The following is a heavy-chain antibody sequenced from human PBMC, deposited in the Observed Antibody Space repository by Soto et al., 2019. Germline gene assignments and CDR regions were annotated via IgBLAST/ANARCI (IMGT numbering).Heavy chain of an antibody. CDR3: ARERITPTGTGDLDHYGLDV. V-gene: IGHV1-2*02. D-gene: IGHD6-13*01. J-gene: IGHJ6*02. Sequence: GASVKVSCKASGYTFTDYYVHWLRQAPGPGLEWVGWINPNSGDSKYAQKFQARVTLTRVTSITTACMELTSLESDDTAVYYCARERITPTGTGDLDHYGLDVWGQGTTVTVSS. CDR1: GYTFTDYY. CDR2: INPNSGDS.